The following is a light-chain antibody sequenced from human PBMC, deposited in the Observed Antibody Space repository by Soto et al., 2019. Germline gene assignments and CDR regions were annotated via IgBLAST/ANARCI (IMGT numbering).Light chain of an antibody. J-gene: IGKJ1*01. CDR2: GAS. CDR3: QQYNNWPWT. CDR1: QNVSSN. V-gene: IGKV3-15*01. Sequence: EIVMTQSPATLSVSPGERATLSCRASQNVSSNLAWYQQKPGQAPRLLIYGASTRATGIPARFSGSGSGTEFTLTISSPQSEDFAVYYCQQYNNWPWTFGHGTKVEIQ.